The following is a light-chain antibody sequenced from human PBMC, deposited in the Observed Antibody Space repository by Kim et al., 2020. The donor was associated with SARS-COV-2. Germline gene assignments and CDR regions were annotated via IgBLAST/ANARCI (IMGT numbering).Light chain of an antibody. CDR1: QNIYKY. Sequence: DIQLTQSPSPLSAYVGDKVTITCQASQNIYKYLNWYQHKPGKAPNLLIYDASKLQTGVPPRFSGSGSGTHFTLTINGLQPEDIATYYCQQNDDLPVTFGGGTKVEIK. J-gene: IGKJ4*01. V-gene: IGKV1-33*01. CDR2: DAS. CDR3: QQNDDLPVT.